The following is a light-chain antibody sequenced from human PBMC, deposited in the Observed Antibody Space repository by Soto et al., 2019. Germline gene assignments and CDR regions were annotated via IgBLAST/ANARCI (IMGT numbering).Light chain of an antibody. CDR2: AAS. Sequence: AIQMTQSPSSLSASVGDRVTITCRASQAIRNDLGWYQQRPGKAPKLLIYAASNLHSGVPSRFSGSGSGTDFTLTISSLQPEDFATYYCQKDNDSPWTFGQGTKLEI. CDR1: QAIRND. V-gene: IGKV1-6*01. CDR3: QKDNDSPWT. J-gene: IGKJ1*01.